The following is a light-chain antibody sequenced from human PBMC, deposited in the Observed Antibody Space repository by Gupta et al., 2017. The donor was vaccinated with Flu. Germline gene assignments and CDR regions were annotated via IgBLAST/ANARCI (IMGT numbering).Light chain of an antibody. J-gene: IGLJ2*01. Sequence: QPVVPQPSSFSVPPGASVRPTCTLRRGVDVGTVIMYWYQQKPGSPPRFVLGFKSDSDTQRASEVPRRFSGSKDGTANAGVLGISGVQSDDEADYYGRIWHDRLIFFGIGTKVTVL. CDR2: FKSDSDT. CDR1: RGVDVGTVI. CDR3: RIWHDRLIF. V-gene: IGLV5-45*03.